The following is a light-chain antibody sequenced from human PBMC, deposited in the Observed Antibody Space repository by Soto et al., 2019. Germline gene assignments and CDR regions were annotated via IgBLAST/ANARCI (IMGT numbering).Light chain of an antibody. CDR2: AVT. J-gene: IGLJ2*01. CDR3: TSYTTSSTLV. V-gene: IGLV2-14*01. CDR1: SSDIGGYNF. Sequence: QSALTQPASVSGSPGQSITISCTGTSSDIGGYNFVSWYRQHPGKAPKLLIYAVTNRPSGIPDRFSGSKSGNTASLTISGLQAEDEAAYYCTSYTTSSTLVFGGGTKLTVL.